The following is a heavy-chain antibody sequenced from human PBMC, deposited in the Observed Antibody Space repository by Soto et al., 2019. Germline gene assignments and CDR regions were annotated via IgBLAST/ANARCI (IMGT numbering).Heavy chain of an antibody. Sequence: PSETLSLTCTVSGGSISSGGYYWSWIRQHPGKGLEWIGYIYYSGSTYYNPSLKSRVTISVDTSKNQFSLKLSSVTAADTAVYYCARDMAAAGTHPACWFDPWGQGTLVTVSS. CDR2: IYYSGST. D-gene: IGHD6-13*01. V-gene: IGHV4-31*03. CDR1: GGSISSGGYY. J-gene: IGHJ5*02. CDR3: ARDMAAAGTHPACWFDP.